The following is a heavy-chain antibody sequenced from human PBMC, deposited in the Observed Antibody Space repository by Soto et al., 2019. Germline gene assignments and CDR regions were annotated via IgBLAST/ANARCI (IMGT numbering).Heavy chain of an antibody. CDR1: GFTFSYYA. Sequence: EVQLLESGGGLVQPGGSLRLSCAASGFTFSYYAMNWVRQAPGKGLEWVSAISASDITTYYADSVKGRFTISRDNSKNTLYLQMNSLRAEDTAVYYCHSGVVSQDYYYYGMDVWGQGTTVTVSS. CDR2: ISASDITT. J-gene: IGHJ6*02. CDR3: HSGVVSQDYYYYGMDV. V-gene: IGHV3-23*01. D-gene: IGHD3-10*01.